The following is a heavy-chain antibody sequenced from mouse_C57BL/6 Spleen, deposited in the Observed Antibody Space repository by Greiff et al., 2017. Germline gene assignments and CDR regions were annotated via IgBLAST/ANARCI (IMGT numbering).Heavy chain of an antibody. CDR2: INPSTGGT. J-gene: IGHJ2*01. V-gene: IGHV1-42*01. CDR1: GYSFTGYY. D-gene: IGHD3-2*02. Sequence: EVQLQQSGPELVKPGASVKISCKASGYSFTGYYMNWVKQSPEKSLEWIGEINPSTGGTTYNQKFKAKATLTVDKSSSTAYMQLKSLTSEDSAVYYCARGQGPYYFDYWGQGTTLTVSS. CDR3: ARGQGPYYFDY.